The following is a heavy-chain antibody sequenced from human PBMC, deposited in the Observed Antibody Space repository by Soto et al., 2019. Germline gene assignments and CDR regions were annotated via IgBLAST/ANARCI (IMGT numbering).Heavy chain of an antibody. J-gene: IGHJ4*02. CDR2: IYHSGST. Sequence: PSETLSLTCAVSGGSISSGGYSCNWIRQPPGKGLEWIGYIYHSGSTNYNPSLKSRVTISVDTSKNQFSLKLSSVTAADTAVYYCARRYGGNFDYWGQGTLVTVSS. CDR3: ARRYGGNFDY. V-gene: IGHV4-30-2*02. CDR1: GGSISSGGYS. D-gene: IGHD1-26*01.